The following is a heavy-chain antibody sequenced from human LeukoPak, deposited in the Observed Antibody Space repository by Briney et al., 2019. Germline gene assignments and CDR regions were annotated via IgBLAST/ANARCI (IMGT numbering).Heavy chain of an antibody. J-gene: IGHJ5*02. CDR2: INSDGSST. D-gene: IGHD3-22*01. CDR3: ARGGYDSSGAPSFDP. Sequence: PGGSLTLSCAASGFTFSSYWVHWVRQAPGKGLVWVSRINSDGSSTSYADSVKGRFTISRDNARNTLYLQMNSMRAEDTAVYCCARGGYDSSGAPSFDPWGQGTLVTVSS. CDR1: GFTFSSYW. V-gene: IGHV3-74*01.